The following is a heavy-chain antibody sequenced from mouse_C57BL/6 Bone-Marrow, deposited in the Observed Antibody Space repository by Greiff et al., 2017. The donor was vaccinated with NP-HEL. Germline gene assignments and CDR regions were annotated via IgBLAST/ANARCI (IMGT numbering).Heavy chain of an antibody. V-gene: IGHV1-7*01. D-gene: IGHD3-3*01. Sequence: QVQLKQSGAELAKPGASVKLSCKASGYTFTSYWMHWVKQRPGQGLEWIGYINPSSGYTKYNQKFKDKATLTADKSSSTAYMQLSSLTYEDSAVYYCARRGDPYYYAMDYWGQGTSVTVSS. CDR2: INPSSGYT. CDR1: GYTFTSYW. J-gene: IGHJ4*01. CDR3: ARRGDPYYYAMDY.